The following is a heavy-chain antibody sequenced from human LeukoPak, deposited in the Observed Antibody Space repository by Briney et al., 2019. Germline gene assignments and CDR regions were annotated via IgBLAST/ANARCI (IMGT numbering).Heavy chain of an antibody. J-gene: IGHJ4*02. CDR1: GGSFSGYY. V-gene: IGHV4-34*01. Sequence: SETLSLTCAVYGGSFSGYYWSWIRQPPGKGLEWIGEINHSGSTNYNPSLKSRVTISVDTSKNQFSLKLSSVTAADTAVYHCAREEDYWGQGTLFTVSS. CDR2: INHSGST. CDR3: AREEDY.